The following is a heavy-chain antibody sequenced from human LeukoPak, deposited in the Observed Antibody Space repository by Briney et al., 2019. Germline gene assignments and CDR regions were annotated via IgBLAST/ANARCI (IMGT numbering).Heavy chain of an antibody. V-gene: IGHV1-46*01. J-gene: IGHJ4*02. Sequence: ASVKVSCKASGYTFTSYYMHWVRQAPGQGLEWMGIINPSGGSTSYAQKFQGRVTMTRDTSTSTAYMELRSLRSDDTAVYYCARGRWEIPSDYWGQGTLVTVSS. CDR2: INPSGGST. CDR1: GYTFTSYY. D-gene: IGHD1-26*01. CDR3: ARGRWEIPSDY.